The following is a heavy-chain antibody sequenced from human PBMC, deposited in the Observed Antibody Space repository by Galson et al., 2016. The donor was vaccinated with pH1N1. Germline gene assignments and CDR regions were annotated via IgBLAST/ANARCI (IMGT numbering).Heavy chain of an antibody. CDR2: ISYHGRNK. CDR1: GFTFSSYG. D-gene: IGHD1/OR15-1a*01. CDR3: ARANNLDY. J-gene: IGHJ4*02. V-gene: IGHV3-30*03. Sequence: SLRLSCAASGFTFSSYGMHWVRQAPGKGLEWLTFISYHGRNKDYADSVKGRFTISRDNAKNSLYLQMNSLRAEDTAVYYCARANNLDYWGQGTLVTVSS.